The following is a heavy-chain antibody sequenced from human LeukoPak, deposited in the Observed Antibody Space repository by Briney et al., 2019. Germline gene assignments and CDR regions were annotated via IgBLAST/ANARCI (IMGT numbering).Heavy chain of an antibody. J-gene: IGHJ4*02. CDR2: IKQDGSEK. V-gene: IGHV3-7*03. Sequence: GGSLRLSCTVYGFILSDYWMSWVRQAPGKGLEWVAKIKQDGSEKYYVDSVKGRFTISRDNAKKSLYLQMNSLRVEDTAVYYCVRGDPGDFWGQGTLVTVSS. CDR1: GFILSDYW. D-gene: IGHD2-21*02. CDR3: VRGDPGDF.